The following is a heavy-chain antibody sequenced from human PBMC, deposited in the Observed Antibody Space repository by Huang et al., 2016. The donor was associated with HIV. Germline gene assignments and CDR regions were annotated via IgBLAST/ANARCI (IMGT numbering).Heavy chain of an antibody. Sequence: EVQLVESGGGLVQPGGSLRLCCSASGFKFSNYARYWVRQASGRGLEYGSAINSGGTSANYGDSVRGRFIISRDNSKNTLYLQMGSLRGDDMAVYYCARTTVTTYSDAFDIWGQGTMVTVSS. CDR1: GFKFSNYA. V-gene: IGHV3-64*07. D-gene: IGHD4-17*01. CDR2: INSGGTSA. CDR3: ARTTVTTYSDAFDI. J-gene: IGHJ3*02.